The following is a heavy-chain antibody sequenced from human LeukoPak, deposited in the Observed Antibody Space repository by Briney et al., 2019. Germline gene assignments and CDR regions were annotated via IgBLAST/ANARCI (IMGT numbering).Heavy chain of an antibody. J-gene: IGHJ4*02. Sequence: SETLSLTCTVSGGSISSYYWNWVRQPPGKGLEWIAYIYYSGSTNYNPSLKSRVTISVDTSKNQFSLKLSSVTAADTAVYYCARGRGYSYPFDYWGQGTLVTVSS. V-gene: IGHV4-59*01. CDR1: GGSISSYY. CDR3: ARGRGYSYPFDY. CDR2: IYYSGST. D-gene: IGHD5-18*01.